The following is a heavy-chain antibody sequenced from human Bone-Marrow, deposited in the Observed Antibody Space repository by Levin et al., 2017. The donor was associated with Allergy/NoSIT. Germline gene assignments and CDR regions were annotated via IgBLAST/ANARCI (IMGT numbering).Heavy chain of an antibody. CDR1: GFTFSNYA. CDR2: ISSGGADT. D-gene: IGHD3-22*01. V-gene: IGHV3-23*01. CDR3: ADRKTGYFEY. J-gene: IGHJ4*02. Sequence: PGGSLRLSCTTSGFTFSNYAMSWVRQAPGKGLEWVSDISSGGADTNYADSVKGRFTISRDDSKNTLYLHMNSLRAEDTGVYYCADRKTGYFEYWGQGTLVTASS.